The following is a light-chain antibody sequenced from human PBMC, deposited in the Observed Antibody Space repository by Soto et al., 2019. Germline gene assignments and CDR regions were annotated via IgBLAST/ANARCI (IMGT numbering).Light chain of an antibody. CDR3: QQSYFTVVP. V-gene: IGKV1-39*01. CDR2: AAS. CDR1: QSISSY. Sequence: QLTKTQYSLSASVGDRFTITFRSSQSISSYLNWYQQKPGKAPKLLLYAASSLQSGVPSRFSGSGSGTDFTLTISSLQPEDFATYYCQQSYFTVVPFGPVSNVAVK. J-gene: IGKJ3*01.